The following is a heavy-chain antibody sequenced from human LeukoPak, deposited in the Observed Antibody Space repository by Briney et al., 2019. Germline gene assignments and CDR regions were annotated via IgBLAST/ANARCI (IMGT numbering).Heavy chain of an antibody. D-gene: IGHD3-3*01. Sequence: SQTLSLTCTVSGGSISSGDYYWSWIRQPPGKGLEWIGYIYYSGSTYYNPSLKSRVTISVDTSKNQFSLKLSSVTAADTAVYYCARNSIDFWSGYFYYMDVWGKGTTVTVSS. CDR3: ARNSIDFWSGYFYYMDV. CDR2: IYYSGST. CDR1: GGSISSGDYY. V-gene: IGHV4-30-4*08. J-gene: IGHJ6*03.